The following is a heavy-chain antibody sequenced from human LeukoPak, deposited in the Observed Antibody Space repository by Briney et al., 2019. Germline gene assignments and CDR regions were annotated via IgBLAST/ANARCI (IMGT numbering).Heavy chain of an antibody. Sequence: ASVKVSCKASGYTFTGYYMHWVRQAPGQGLEWMGWINPNSGGTNYAQKFQGRVTMTRDTSISTAYMELSRLRSDDTAVYYCARIAKWELRYYYYMDVWGKGTTVTISS. CDR2: INPNSGGT. CDR3: ARIAKWELRYYYYMDV. D-gene: IGHD1-26*01. V-gene: IGHV1-2*02. J-gene: IGHJ6*03. CDR1: GYTFTGYY.